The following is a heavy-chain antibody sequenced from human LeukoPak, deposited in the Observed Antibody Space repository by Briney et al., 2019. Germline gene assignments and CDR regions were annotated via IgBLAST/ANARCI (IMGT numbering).Heavy chain of an antibody. Sequence: ASVKVSCKASGYTFTGYYMHWVRQAPGQGLEWMGWVNPNSGGANYAQKFQGWVTITRDTSISTAYMELSRLRSDDTAVYYGARGYSSQWVDDWGQGTPVTVSS. D-gene: IGHD6-13*01. V-gene: IGHV1-2*04. J-gene: IGHJ4*01. CDR1: GYTFTGYY. CDR2: VNPNSGGA. CDR3: ARGYSSQWVDD.